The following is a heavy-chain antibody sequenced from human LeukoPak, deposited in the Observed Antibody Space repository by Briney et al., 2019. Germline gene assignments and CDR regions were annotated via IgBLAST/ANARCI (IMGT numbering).Heavy chain of an antibody. Sequence: ASVKVFCKTSGYIFDIYGVSWLRQAPGQGLEWMGWINTNTGNPTYAQGFTGRFVFSLDTSVSTAYLQISSLKAEDTAVYYCARDWNYYDSSGYSGRAFDIWGQGTMVTVSS. CDR2: INTNTGNP. CDR1: GYIFDIYG. CDR3: ARDWNYYDSSGYSGRAFDI. V-gene: IGHV7-4-1*02. D-gene: IGHD3-22*01. J-gene: IGHJ3*02.